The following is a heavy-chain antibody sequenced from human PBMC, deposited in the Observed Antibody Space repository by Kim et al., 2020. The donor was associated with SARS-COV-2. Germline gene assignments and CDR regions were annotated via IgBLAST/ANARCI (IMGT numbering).Heavy chain of an antibody. CDR3: ARVSKWWNRSPFGNYG. CDR1: GGSISSSSYY. V-gene: IGHV4-39*01. J-gene: IGHJ6*01. D-gene: IGHD2-15*01. Sequence: SETLSLTCTVSGGSISSSSYYWGWIRQPPGKGLEWIGSIYYSGSTYYNPSLKSRVTISVDTSKNQFSLKLSSVTAADTAVYYCARVSKWWNRSPFGNYG. CDR2: IYYSGST.